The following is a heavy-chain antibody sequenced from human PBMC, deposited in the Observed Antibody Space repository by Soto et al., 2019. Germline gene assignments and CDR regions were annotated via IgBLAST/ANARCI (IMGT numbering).Heavy chain of an antibody. Sequence: GASVKVSCKASGYTFTSYGITWVRQAPGQGLEWMGWMNPNSGNAGNTQKFQGRVTMTRDTSISTAYMELSSLRSEDTAMYYCARGYGLEVWGQGTTVTVSS. CDR1: GYTFTSYG. J-gene: IGHJ6*02. V-gene: IGHV1-8*02. CDR3: ARGYGLEV. CDR2: MNPNSGNA.